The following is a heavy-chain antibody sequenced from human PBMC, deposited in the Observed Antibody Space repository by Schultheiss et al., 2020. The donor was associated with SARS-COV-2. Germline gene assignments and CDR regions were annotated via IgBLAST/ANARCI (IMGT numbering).Heavy chain of an antibody. V-gene: IGHV3-23*01. CDR2: ISGSGGST. J-gene: IGHJ6*03. Sequence: GESLKISCAASGFTFSNAWMSWVRQAPGKGLEWVSAISGSGGSTYYADSVKGRFTISRDNSKNTLYLQMNSLRAEDTAVYYCAKRAPSGSYYYYYYMDVWGKGTTVTVSS. CDR3: AKRAPSGSYYYYYYMDV. D-gene: IGHD1-26*01. CDR1: GFTFSNAW.